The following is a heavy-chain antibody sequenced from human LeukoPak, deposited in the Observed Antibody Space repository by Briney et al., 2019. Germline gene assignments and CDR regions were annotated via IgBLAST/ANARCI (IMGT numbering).Heavy chain of an antibody. CDR2: IYYSGST. CDR3: ARHAAFADYQSHLTHFDY. J-gene: IGHJ4*02. V-gene: IGHV4-59*08. Sequence: SETLSLTCTVSGGSITSNYWSWIRQPPGKGLEWIGYIYYSGSTNYNPSLQSRVTISVDTSKNQFSLRLSSVTAADTAVYYCARHAAFADYQSHLTHFDYWGQGTLVTVSS. CDR1: GGSITSNY. D-gene: IGHD4/OR15-4a*01.